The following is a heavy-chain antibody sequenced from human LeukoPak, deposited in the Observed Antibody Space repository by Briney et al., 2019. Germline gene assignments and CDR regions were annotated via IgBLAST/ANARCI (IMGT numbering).Heavy chain of an antibody. CDR2: MNPNSGNT. Sequence: AASVKVSCKASGYTFTSYDINWVRQATGQGLEWMGWMNPNSGNTGYAQKFQGRVTITRNTSISTAYMELSSLRSEDTAVYYCARGGYSSSWGYYYYYMDVWGKGTTVTVSS. CDR1: GYTFTSYD. J-gene: IGHJ6*03. V-gene: IGHV1-8*03. CDR3: ARGGYSSSWGYYYYYMDV. D-gene: IGHD6-6*01.